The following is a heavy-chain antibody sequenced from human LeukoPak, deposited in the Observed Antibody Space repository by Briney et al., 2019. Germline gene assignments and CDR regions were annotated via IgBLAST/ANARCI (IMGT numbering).Heavy chain of an antibody. CDR2: IYYSGST. V-gene: IGHV4-59*01. J-gene: IGHJ6*02. CDR3: ARVVAAAGTRDYYYYYGMDV. Sequence: SETLSLTCTVSGGSISSYYWSWIRQPPGKGLEWIGHIYYSGSTNYNPSLKSRVTISVDTSKNQFSLKLSSVTAADTAVYYCARVVAAAGTRDYYYYYGMDVWGQGTTVTVSS. CDR1: GGSISSYY. D-gene: IGHD6-13*01.